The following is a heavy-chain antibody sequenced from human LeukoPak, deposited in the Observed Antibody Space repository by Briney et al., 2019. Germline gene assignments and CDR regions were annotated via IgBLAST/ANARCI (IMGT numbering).Heavy chain of an antibody. J-gene: IGHJ4*02. V-gene: IGHV3-30*02. D-gene: IGHD6-19*01. CDR3: ASQPIAVAGRARDY. CDR2: IRYDGNNK. Sequence: PGGSLRLSCAASGFTFSTYGMHWVRQAPGKGLEWVAFIRYDGNNKFYADSVKGRFTISRDNSKNTPYLQMNSLRAEDTAVYYCASQPIAVAGRARDYWGQGTLVTVSS. CDR1: GFTFSTYG.